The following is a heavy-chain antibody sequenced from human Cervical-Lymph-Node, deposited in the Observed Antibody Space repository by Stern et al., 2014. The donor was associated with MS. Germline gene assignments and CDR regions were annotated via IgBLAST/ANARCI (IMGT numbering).Heavy chain of an antibody. Sequence: QVQLVQSGAEVKKPGASVNVSCKASGYTFTSYYMHWVRQAPGQGLEWMGIINPSGGSTSYAQKFQGRVTMTRDTSTSTVYMEVSSLRSGDMAVYYCARDPGYGDYLDYWGQGTLVTVSS. J-gene: IGHJ4*02. CDR3: ARDPGYGDYLDY. CDR1: GYTFTSYY. V-gene: IGHV1-46*03. D-gene: IGHD4-17*01. CDR2: INPSGGST.